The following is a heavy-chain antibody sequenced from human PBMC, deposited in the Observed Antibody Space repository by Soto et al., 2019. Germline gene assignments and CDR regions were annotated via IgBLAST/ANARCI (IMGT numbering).Heavy chain of an antibody. V-gene: IGHV4-30-4*02. CDR1: GGSISSGDYY. D-gene: IGHD6-25*01. Sequence: PSETLSLTCTVSGGSISSGDYYWSWIRQSPGKGLEWIGYVYFSGNTYYNPSLKSRVTISIDTSKNQFSLKLASVTAADTAFYYCGSVRPSGYVLSWGQGTLVTVSS. CDR3: GSVRPSGYVLS. J-gene: IGHJ5*02. CDR2: VYFSGNT.